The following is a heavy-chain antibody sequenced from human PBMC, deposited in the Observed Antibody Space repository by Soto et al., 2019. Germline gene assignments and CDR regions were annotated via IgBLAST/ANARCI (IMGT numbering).Heavy chain of an antibody. J-gene: IGHJ4*02. D-gene: IGHD2-15*01. V-gene: IGHV4-39*01. CDR2: IHYSGST. CDR1: GDSISSSNYY. CDR3: ASTKDETLYFDY. Sequence: SETLSLTCTVSGDSISSSNYYWGWIRQPPGKGLEWIGSIHYSGSTHYNPSLQSRVTISGDASKKQFSLKLRSVTAADTAVYYCASTKDETLYFDYWGQGTLVTVS.